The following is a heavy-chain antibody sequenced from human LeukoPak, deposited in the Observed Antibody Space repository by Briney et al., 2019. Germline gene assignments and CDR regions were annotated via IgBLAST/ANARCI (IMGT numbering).Heavy chain of an antibody. J-gene: IGHJ4*02. CDR3: ARDPTMVRGAYFNY. CDR2: IYSGGST. Sequence: GGSLRLSCAASGFTVSSNSMSWVRQAPGKGLEWVSVIYSGGSTYYADSVKGRFTISRDNSKNTLYLQMNSLRAEDTAVFYCARDPTMVRGAYFNYWGQGTLVTVSS. V-gene: IGHV3-66*01. CDR1: GFTVSSNS. D-gene: IGHD3-10*01.